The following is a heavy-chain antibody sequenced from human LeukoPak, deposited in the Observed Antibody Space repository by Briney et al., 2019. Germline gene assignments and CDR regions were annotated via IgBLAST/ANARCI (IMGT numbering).Heavy chain of an antibody. J-gene: IGHJ4*02. CDR3: ARGLADCSSTSCYVDY. CDR2: INHSGST. CDR1: GGSFSGYY. V-gene: IGHV4-34*01. Sequence: SETLSLTCAVYGGSFSGYYWSWIRQPPGKGREWIGEINHSGSTNYNPSLKSRVTISVDTSKNQFSLKLSSVTAADTAVYYCARGLADCSSTSCYVDYWGQGTLVTVSS. D-gene: IGHD2-2*01.